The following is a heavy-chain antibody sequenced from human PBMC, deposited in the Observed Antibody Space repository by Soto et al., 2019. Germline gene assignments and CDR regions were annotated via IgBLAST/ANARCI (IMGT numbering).Heavy chain of an antibody. CDR1: GGSIRSYY. Sequence: QVQLLESGPGLVKPSETLSLTCTVSGGSIRSYYWSWIRQPPGKGLEWIGYIYSSGSTNYNPSLKSRVTISVDTSKHQFSPKLSSVIAADTAVYYCARRYGGGFDYWGQGTLVTVSS. CDR3: ARRYGGGFDY. CDR2: IYSSGST. D-gene: IGHD3-10*01. J-gene: IGHJ4*02. V-gene: IGHV4-59*08.